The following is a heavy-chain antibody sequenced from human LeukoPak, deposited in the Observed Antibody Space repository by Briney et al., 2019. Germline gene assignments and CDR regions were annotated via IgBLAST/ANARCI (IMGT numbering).Heavy chain of an antibody. V-gene: IGHV4-59*01. CDR2: IYYSGST. Sequence: PSETLSLTCTVSGGSISSYYWSWIRQPPGKGLEWIGYIYYSGSTNYNPSLKSRVTISVDTSKNQFSLKLSSVTAADTAVYYCARAAWRYGGYYYYYMDVWGKGTTVTVSS. J-gene: IGHJ6*03. CDR1: GGSISSYY. CDR3: ARAAWRYGGYYYYYMDV. D-gene: IGHD4-23*01.